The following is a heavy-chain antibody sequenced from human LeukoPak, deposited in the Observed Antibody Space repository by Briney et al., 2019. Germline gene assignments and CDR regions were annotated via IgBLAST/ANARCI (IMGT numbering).Heavy chain of an antibody. Sequence: GESLKISCKASAYSFTTYWIGWVRQMPGKGLEWIGIIYPGDSDARYSPSFQGHVTISVDNSISTAYLQWSSLKASDTGIYYCARRAVSGTYSNSYPFDYWAQGTLVTVSS. V-gene: IGHV5-51*01. CDR3: ARRAVSGTYSNSYPFDY. CDR1: AYSFTTYW. D-gene: IGHD1-26*01. CDR2: IYPGDSDA. J-gene: IGHJ4*02.